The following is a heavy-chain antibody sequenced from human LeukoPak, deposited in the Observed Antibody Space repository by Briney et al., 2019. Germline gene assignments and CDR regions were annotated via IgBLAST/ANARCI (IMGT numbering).Heavy chain of an antibody. J-gene: IGHJ3*02. CDR1: GFTVSSNY. V-gene: IGHV3-23*01. CDR3: AKDIGPIALDAFDI. CDR2: ISGSGGST. Sequence: GGSLRLSCAASGFTVSSNYMSWVRQAPGKGLEWVSAISGSGGSTYYADSVKGRFTISRDNSKNTLYLQMNSLRAEDTALFYCAKDIGPIALDAFDIWGQGTMVTVSS. D-gene: IGHD6-13*01.